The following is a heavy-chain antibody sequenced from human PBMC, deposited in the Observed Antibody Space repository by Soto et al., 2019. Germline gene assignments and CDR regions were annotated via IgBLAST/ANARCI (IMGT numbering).Heavy chain of an antibody. Sequence: QEQLVQSGAEVKKPGSSVKVSCKASGGLFSSYPISWVRQVPGQGLEWMGGIIPVVQTAYYTQRFQGRVTITADESTNTAYRELSSLRSEDTAIYYCARGGSGYTWFNEFWGQGTLVTVSS. J-gene: IGHJ4*02. D-gene: IGHD3-22*01. CDR3: ARGGSGYTWFNEF. V-gene: IGHV1-69*01. CDR1: GGLFSSYP. CDR2: IIPVVQTA.